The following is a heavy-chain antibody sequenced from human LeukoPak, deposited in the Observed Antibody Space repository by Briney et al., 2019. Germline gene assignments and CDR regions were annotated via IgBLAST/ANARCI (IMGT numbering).Heavy chain of an antibody. V-gene: IGHV4-34*01. CDR2: INHSGST. CDR1: GGSFSGYY. D-gene: IGHD2-2*01. Sequence: PSETLSLTCAVYGGSFSGYYWSWIHQPPGKGLEWIGEINHSGSTNYNPSLKSRVTISVDTSKNQFSLKLSSVTAADTAVYYCARKLAGGYCSSTSCHGSGNWFDPWGQGTLVTVSS. CDR3: ARKLAGGYCSSTSCHGSGNWFDP. J-gene: IGHJ5*02.